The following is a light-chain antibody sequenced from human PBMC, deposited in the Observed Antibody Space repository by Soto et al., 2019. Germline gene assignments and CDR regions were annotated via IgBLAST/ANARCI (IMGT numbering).Light chain of an antibody. CDR2: WAS. V-gene: IGKV4-1*01. Sequence: DIVMTQSPDSLAVSLGERATINCKSSQSVLYNSNNKNYLAWYQQKPGQPPKLLIYWASTRESGVPDRFGGSGSGTDFTLTISSLQTEDVAVYYCQQYYNIPSFTFGPGTKVDI. CDR1: QSVLYNSNNKNY. J-gene: IGKJ3*01. CDR3: QQYYNIPSFT.